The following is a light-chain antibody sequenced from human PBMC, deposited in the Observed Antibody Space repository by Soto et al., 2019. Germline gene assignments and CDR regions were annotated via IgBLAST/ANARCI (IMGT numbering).Light chain of an antibody. CDR1: QSVSSGS. CDR3: QLYCGSPMYT. CDR2: GAS. Sequence: EIVLTQSPGSLSLSPGERATLSCRASQSVSSGSLAWYQQKPGQAPSLLIYGASSRATGVPDRFSGSGSGTDFTLTISRLEHEDVAVSYCQLYCGSPMYTFGQGTRLDIK. V-gene: IGKV3-20*01. J-gene: IGKJ2*01.